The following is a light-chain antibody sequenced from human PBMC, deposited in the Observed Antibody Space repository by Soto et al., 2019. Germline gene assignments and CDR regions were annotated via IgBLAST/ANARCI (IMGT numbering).Light chain of an antibody. CDR3: QQYGSSPRT. V-gene: IGKV3-20*01. Sequence: EIVLTQSPGTLSLSPGERATLSCRASQSVSSNYLAWYQQKPGQAPRLLIYGASSRATGIPDRFSGSGSGTDFTLSISRQESEDFAVYYCQQYGSSPRTFGQGTKVDIK. CDR1: QSVSSNY. CDR2: GAS. J-gene: IGKJ1*01.